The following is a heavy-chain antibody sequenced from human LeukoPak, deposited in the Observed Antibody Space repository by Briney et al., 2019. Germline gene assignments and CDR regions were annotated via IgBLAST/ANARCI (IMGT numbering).Heavy chain of an antibody. J-gene: IGHJ4*02. CDR2: ISSSGSTI. V-gene: IGHV3-48*03. CDR1: GFTFSSYE. CDR3: AREASHINSFDY. Sequence: GGSLRLSCAASGFTFSSYEMNWVRQAPGKGLEWVSYISSSGSTIYYADYVKGRFTISRDNAKNSLYLQMNSLRAEDTAVYYCAREASHINSFDYWGQGTLVTVSS. D-gene: IGHD2-2*01.